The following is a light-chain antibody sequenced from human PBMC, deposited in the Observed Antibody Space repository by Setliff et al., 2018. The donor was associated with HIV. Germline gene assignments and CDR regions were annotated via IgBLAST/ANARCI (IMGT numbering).Light chain of an antibody. CDR3: QQYYSTPFT. V-gene: IGKV4-1*01. CDR1: QSVLYSSNNKNY. Sequence: DIVMTQSPDSLAVSLGERATINCKSSQSVLYSSNNKNYLAWFQQKPGQPPKLLIYWASTRESGVSDRFSGSGSGTDFTLTISSLQAEDVAVYYCQQYYSTPFTFGGGTKVDIK. CDR2: WAS. J-gene: IGKJ4*01.